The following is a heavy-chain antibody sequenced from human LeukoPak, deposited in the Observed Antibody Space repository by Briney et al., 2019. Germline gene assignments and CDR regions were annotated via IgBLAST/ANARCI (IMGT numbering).Heavy chain of an antibody. J-gene: IGHJ4*02. CDR2: ISGSGGST. D-gene: IGHD6-19*01. CDR1: GFTFSSYA. CDR3: AKDNSIAVAGYDY. Sequence: GGSLRLSCAASGFTFSSYAMSWVRQAPGKGLEWVSAISGSGGSTYYADSAKGRFTISRDNSKNTLYLQMNSLRAEDTAVYYCAKDNSIAVAGYDYWGQGTLVTVSS. V-gene: IGHV3-23*01.